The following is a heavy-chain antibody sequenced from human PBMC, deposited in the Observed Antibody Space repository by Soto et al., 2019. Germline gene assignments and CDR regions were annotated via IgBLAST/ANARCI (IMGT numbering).Heavy chain of an antibody. CDR2: ISGSGGST. D-gene: IGHD1-26*01. CDR1: GFTFSSYA. J-gene: IGHJ4*02. V-gene: IGHV3-23*01. Sequence: EVQLLESGGGLVQPGGSLRLSCAASGFTFSSYAMSWVRQAPGKGLEWVSDISGSGGSTYYADSVKGRFTISRDNSKNTLYLQMNSLRAEDTAVYYCAARRGGSYYYFDYWGQGTLVTVSS. CDR3: AARRGGSYYYFDY.